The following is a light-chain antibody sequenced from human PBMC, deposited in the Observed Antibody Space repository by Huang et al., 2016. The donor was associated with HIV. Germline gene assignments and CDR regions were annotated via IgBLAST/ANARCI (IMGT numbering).Light chain of an antibody. Sequence: DIVMTQSPDSLAVSLGERATINCKSSQTILHDSDSRNYFAWYQQKPGQPPKLLIHWASIRKSGVPDRFIGSGSGTYFTLTISSLQAEDVAVYYCQQYYSSPFTFGPGTNVDI. CDR1: QTILHDSDSRNY. CDR2: WAS. V-gene: IGKV4-1*01. J-gene: IGKJ3*01. CDR3: QQYYSSPFT.